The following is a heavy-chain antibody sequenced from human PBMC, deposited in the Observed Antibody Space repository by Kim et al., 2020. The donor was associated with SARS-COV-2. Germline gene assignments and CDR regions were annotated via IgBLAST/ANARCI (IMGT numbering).Heavy chain of an antibody. CDR1: GFTFSSYA. V-gene: IGHV3-23*01. CDR3: AKVGVEWSGWPPSGYYFDY. CDR2: ISGSGGST. J-gene: IGHJ4*02. Sequence: GGSLRLSCAASGFTFSSYAMSWVRQAPGKGLEWVSAISGSGGSTYYADSVKGRFTISRDNSKNTLYLQMNSLRAEDTAVYYCAKVGVEWSGWPPSGYYFDYWGQGTLVTVSS. D-gene: IGHD6-19*01.